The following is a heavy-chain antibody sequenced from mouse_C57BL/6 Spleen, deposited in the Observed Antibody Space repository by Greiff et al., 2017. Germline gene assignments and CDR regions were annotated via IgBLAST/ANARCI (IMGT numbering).Heavy chain of an antibody. Sequence: ESGPGLVKPSQSLSLTCSVTGYSITSGYYWNWIRQFPGNKLEWMGYISYDGSNNYNPSLKNRISITRDTSKNQFFLKLNSVTTGDTATYYCASRRDAMDYWGQGTSVTVSS. CDR2: ISYDGSN. CDR3: ASRRDAMDY. V-gene: IGHV3-6*01. J-gene: IGHJ4*01. CDR1: GYSITSGYY.